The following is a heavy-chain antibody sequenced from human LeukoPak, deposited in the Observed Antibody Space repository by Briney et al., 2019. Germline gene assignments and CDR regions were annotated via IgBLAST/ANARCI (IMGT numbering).Heavy chain of an antibody. CDR3: ARGGYGSGTYYNY. D-gene: IGHD3-10*01. CDR1: GGSFSGYY. Sequence: KPSETLSLTCAVYGGSFSGYYWSWIRKPPGKGLEWIGEINHSGSTNYNPSLKSRVTISVDTSKNQFSLKLSSVTAADTAVYYCARGGYGSGTYYNYWGQGTLVTVSS. V-gene: IGHV4-34*01. J-gene: IGHJ4*02. CDR2: INHSGST.